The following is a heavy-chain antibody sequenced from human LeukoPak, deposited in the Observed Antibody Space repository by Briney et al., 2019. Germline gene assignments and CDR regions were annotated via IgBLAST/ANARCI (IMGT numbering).Heavy chain of an antibody. V-gene: IGHV3-23*01. CDR2: ISGSGGST. D-gene: IGHD3-22*01. CDR1: GFTFSSYA. CDR3: AGITVIVEVITTFDY. Sequence: PGGSLRLSCAASGFTFSSYAMSWVRQAPGKGLEWVSAISGSGGSTYYADSVKGRFTISRDNSKNTLYLQMNSLRAEDTAVYYCAGITVIVEVITTFDYWGQGTLVTVSS. J-gene: IGHJ4*02.